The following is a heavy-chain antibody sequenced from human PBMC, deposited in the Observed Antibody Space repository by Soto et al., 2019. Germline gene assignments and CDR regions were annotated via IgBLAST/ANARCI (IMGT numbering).Heavy chain of an antibody. V-gene: IGHV4-31*03. CDR2: IYYSGTA. J-gene: IGHJ4*02. Sequence: QVQLQESGPGLVKPSQTLSLTCTVSGDSISSGAYYWTWIRQHPGKGLEWIGYIYYSGTAYYHPSLQSRLTISVDTSKNQFSLKLSSVTAADTAVYYCARDRDGYNSVDYWGQGIRVTVSS. CDR3: ARDRDGYNSVDY. D-gene: IGHD5-12*01. CDR1: GDSISSGAYY.